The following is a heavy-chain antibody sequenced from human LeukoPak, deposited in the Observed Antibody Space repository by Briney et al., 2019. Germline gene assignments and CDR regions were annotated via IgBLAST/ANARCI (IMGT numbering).Heavy chain of an antibody. V-gene: IGHV3-7*01. D-gene: IGHD3-10*01. CDR3: ARGLWYGVV. CDR2: IKQDGSEK. Sequence: PGGSLRLSCAGSGITFSNYWMTWVRQAPGKGLEWVATIKQDGSEKYYVDSEKGRFTISRDNTKNPLYLQMNSLRAEDTAVYYCARGLWYGVVWGQGTLVTVSS. CDR1: GITFSNYW. J-gene: IGHJ4*02.